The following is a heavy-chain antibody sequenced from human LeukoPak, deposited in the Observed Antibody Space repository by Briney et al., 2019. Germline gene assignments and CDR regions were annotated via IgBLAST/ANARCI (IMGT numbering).Heavy chain of an antibody. CDR1: GFTFSSYA. Sequence: PGGSLRLSCAASGFTFSSYAMSWVRQAPGKGLEWVSAISGSGGSTYYADSVKGRFTISRDNAKNSLYLQMNSLRAEDTAVYYCARRGGSYYYNWFDPWGQGTLVTVSS. CDR2: ISGSGGST. J-gene: IGHJ5*02. CDR3: ARRGGSYYYNWFDP. D-gene: IGHD1-26*01. V-gene: IGHV3-23*01.